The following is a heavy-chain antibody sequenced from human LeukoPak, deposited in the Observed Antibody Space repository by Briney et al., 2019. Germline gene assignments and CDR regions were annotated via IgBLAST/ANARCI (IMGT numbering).Heavy chain of an antibody. J-gene: IGHJ4*02. CDR1: GFTFSSYS. CDR2: MKKDGSET. V-gene: IGHV3-7*01. CDR3: GRHRSGSGTYFLDY. D-gene: IGHD3-10*01. Sequence: GGSLRLSCVVSGFTFSSYSMIWVRQAPGKGLQWVANMKKDGSETNYVDSVKGRFTISRDNAKNSLYLQMNSLRAEDTAVYYCGRHRSGSGTYFLDYWGQGTLVSVSS.